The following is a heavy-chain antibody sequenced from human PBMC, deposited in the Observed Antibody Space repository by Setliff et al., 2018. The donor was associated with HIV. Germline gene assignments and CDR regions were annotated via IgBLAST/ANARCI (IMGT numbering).Heavy chain of an antibody. V-gene: IGHV2-26*01. D-gene: IGHD3-3*01. Sequence: GSGPTLVNPTETLTLTCTVSGFSLSNTRMGVGWIRQPPGKALEWLAHIFPNDEKSYSASLKTRLTISKDTSKNQVVLTMTNMDPVDTATYYCARIRRRITIFGVVTDYGMDVWGQGTTVTVSS. J-gene: IGHJ6*02. CDR3: ARIRRRITIFGVVTDYGMDV. CDR2: IFPNDEK. CDR1: GFSLSNTRMG.